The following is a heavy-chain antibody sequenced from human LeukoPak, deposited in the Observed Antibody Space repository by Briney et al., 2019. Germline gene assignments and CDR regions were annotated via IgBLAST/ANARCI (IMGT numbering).Heavy chain of an antibody. V-gene: IGHV1-18*01. D-gene: IGHD3-9*01. J-gene: IGHJ4*02. CDR2: ISAYNGNT. CDR1: GYTFTSYG. CDR3: ARAGYDILTGYYPFDY. Sequence: AASVKVSCKASGYTFTSYGISWLRQAPGQGLEWMGWISAYNGNTNYAQKLQGRVTMTTDTSTSTAYMELRSLRSDDPAVYYCARAGYDILTGYYPFDYWGQGTLVTVSS.